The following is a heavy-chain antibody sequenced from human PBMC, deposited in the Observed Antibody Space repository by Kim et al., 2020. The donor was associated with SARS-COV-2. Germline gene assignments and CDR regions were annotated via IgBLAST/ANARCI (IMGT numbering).Heavy chain of an antibody. D-gene: IGHD5-12*01. Sequence: SNNYNPYLKSRVTLSVDTSKNQFSLKMTSVTAADTGVYYCARGGRYELFDYWGQGSLVTVSS. J-gene: IGHJ4*02. CDR3: ARGGRYELFDY. V-gene: IGHV4-34*01. CDR2: SN.